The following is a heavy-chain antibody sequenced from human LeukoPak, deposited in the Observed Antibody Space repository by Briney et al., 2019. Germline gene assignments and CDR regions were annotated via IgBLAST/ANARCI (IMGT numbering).Heavy chain of an antibody. D-gene: IGHD2-8*02. J-gene: IGHJ3*02. CDR3: AREAIVMSTDDAFDI. CDR1: GFTFSSYW. CDR2: MKRHGSDK. V-gene: IGHV3-7*01. Sequence: GGSLRLSCAASGFTFSSYWMSWVRQAPGKGLEWVANMKRHGSDKYYLDSVEGRFTISRDNAKNSLYLQMNSLRAEDTAVYYCAREAIVMSTDDAFDIWGQGTMVTVSS.